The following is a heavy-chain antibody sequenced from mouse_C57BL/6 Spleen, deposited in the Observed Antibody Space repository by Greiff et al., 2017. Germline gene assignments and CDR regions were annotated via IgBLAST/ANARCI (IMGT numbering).Heavy chain of an antibody. D-gene: IGHD1-1*01. CDR3: TRDVGSTHWYFDV. Sequence: VQGVESGEGLVKPGGSLKLSCAASGFTFSSYAMSWVRQTPEKRLEWVAYISSGGDYIYYADTVKGRFTISRDNARNTLYLQMSSLKSEDTAMYYCTRDVGSTHWYFDVWGTGTTVTVSS. V-gene: IGHV5-9-1*02. CDR1: GFTFSSYA. CDR2: ISSGGDYI. J-gene: IGHJ1*03.